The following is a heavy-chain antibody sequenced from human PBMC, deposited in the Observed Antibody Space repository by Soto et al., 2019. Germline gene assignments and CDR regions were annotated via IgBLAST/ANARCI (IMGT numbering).Heavy chain of an antibody. CDR3: SKGGRQWLVTSDFNY. Sequence: VQLVESGGGVVQPGRSLRLSWAASGFTFSDYAMHWVRQAPGKGLAWVAVVSHDGRNTHYADSVKGRFTISRDSSKNTVSMEMTSLRSEDTAVYYCSKGGRQWLVTSDFNYWGQGALVTVSS. J-gene: IGHJ4*02. V-gene: IGHV3-30*18. CDR1: GFTFSDYA. CDR2: VSHDGRNT. D-gene: IGHD6-19*01.